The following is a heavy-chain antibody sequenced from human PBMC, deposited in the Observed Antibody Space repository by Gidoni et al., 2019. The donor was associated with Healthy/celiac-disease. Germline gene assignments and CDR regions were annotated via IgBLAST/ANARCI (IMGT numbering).Heavy chain of an antibody. CDR1: GYTLTELS. CDR2: FDPEDGET. J-gene: IGHJ4*02. CDR3: ATVSPIAAAGPNYFDY. Sequence: QVQLVQSGAEVKKPGASVKVSCKVSGYTLTELSIHWVRQAPGKGIEWMGGFDPEDGETIYAQKFQGRVTMTEDTSTDTAYMELSSLRSEDTAVYYCATVSPIAAAGPNYFDYWGQGTLVTVSS. V-gene: IGHV1-24*01. D-gene: IGHD6-13*01.